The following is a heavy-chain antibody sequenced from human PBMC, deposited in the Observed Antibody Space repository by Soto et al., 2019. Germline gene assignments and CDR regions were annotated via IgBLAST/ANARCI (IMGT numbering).Heavy chain of an antibody. CDR1: GGSFSGYY. Sequence: QVQLQQWGAGLLKPSETLSLTCAVYGGSFSGYYWSWIRPPPGKGLEWIGEINHSGSTNYNPSLKSRVTRSVETSENQFSLKLSSVTAADTAVYYCARNLQWIQLWPPLPYSSCFDPWGQGTLVTVSS. CDR3: ARNLQWIQLWPPLPYSSCFDP. D-gene: IGHD5-18*01. V-gene: IGHV4-34*01. J-gene: IGHJ5*02. CDR2: INHSGST.